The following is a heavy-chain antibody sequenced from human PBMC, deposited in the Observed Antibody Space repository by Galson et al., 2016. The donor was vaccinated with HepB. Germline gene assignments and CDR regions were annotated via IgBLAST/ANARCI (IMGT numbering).Heavy chain of an antibody. CDR3: ARLQFSSGSYWFSDL. J-gene: IGHJ2*01. V-gene: IGHV3-48*01. CDR2: ISTNGATI. CDR1: GFAFTTHT. Sequence: SLRLSCAASGFAFTTHTMNWVRPAPGKGLEWISYISTNGATIQYADSVKGRFTVSRGNAKNSLYLQMTGLRAEDTAVYYCARLQFSSGSYWFSDLWGRGTLVTVSS. D-gene: IGHD5-18*01.